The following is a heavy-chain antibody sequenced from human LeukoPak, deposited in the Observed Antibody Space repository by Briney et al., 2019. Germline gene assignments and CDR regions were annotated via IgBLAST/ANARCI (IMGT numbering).Heavy chain of an antibody. CDR2: IYTSGST. CDR1: DGSLSPYY. V-gene: IGHV4-4*07. Sequence: SETLSLTCTVSDGSLSPYYWSWIRQPAGKGLEWIGRIYTSGSTNYHPSLRSRVTMSVDTSKNQFSLRLSSVTAADTAVYYCARGRMFRGGGSDFPFNWFDPWGQGTLVTVSS. J-gene: IGHJ5*02. CDR3: ARGRMFRGGGSDFPFNWFDP. D-gene: IGHD3-10*01.